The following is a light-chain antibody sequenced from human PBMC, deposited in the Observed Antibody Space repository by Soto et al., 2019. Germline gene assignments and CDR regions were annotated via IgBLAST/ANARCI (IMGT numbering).Light chain of an antibody. J-gene: IGLJ1*01. CDR2: DVS. CDR1: SSDIGDYKY. V-gene: IGLV2-14*03. CDR3: SSYTNINTRACV. Sequence: QSALTQPASVSGSPGQSITISCTGTSSDIGDYKYVSWYQQHPGNPPKLIIYDVSDRPSGVSNRFSGSKSGNTASLTISGLQAEDEANYYCSSYTNINTRACVFGTGTKLTVL.